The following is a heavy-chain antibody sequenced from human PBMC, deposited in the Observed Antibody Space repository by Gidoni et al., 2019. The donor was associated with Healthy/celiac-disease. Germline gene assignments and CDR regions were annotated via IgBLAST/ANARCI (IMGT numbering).Heavy chain of an antibody. D-gene: IGHD1-1*01. J-gene: IGHJ4*02. CDR3: AKNEGGQPTDY. CDR2: ISYDGSNK. CDR1: GFTFSSYG. Sequence: QVQLVESGGGVVQPGRSLRLSCAASGFTFSSYGMHWVRQAPGKGLEWVAVISYDGSNKYYADSVKGRLTISRDNSKNTLYLQMNSLRAEDTAVYYCAKNEGGQPTDYWGQGTLVTVSS. V-gene: IGHV3-30*18.